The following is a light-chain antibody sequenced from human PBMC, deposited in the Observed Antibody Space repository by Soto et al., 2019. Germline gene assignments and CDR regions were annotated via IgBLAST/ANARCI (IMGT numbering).Light chain of an antibody. V-gene: IGKV3-15*01. CDR1: QSVRTN. CDR3: QQYNNLWT. J-gene: IGKJ1*01. Sequence: EIVMTQSPATLSVSPGERATLSCRASQSVRTNLAWYQQKPGQAPRPLIYGASTRATGIPDRFSGGESGTEFTLTISSLQSEDFAVYYCQQYNNLWTFGQGTKVEIK. CDR2: GAS.